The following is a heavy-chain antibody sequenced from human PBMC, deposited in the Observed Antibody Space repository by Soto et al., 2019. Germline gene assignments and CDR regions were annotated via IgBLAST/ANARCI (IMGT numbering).Heavy chain of an antibody. D-gene: IGHD2-15*01. Sequence: SETLSLTCSVSGVSIGSHFWSLIRQAPGKGPELVGYIYHTVNTNYNPALKSRVTISMATSKNQLSLQLSSVTAADTAVYYCARLQYTVVTALDIWGQGTMVTVSS. CDR2: IYHTVNT. V-gene: IGHV4-59*11. CDR3: ARLQYTVVTALDI. J-gene: IGHJ3*02. CDR1: GVSIGSHF.